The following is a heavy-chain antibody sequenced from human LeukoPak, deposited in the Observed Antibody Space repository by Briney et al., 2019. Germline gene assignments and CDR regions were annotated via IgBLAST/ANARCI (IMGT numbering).Heavy chain of an antibody. Sequence: PSETLSLTCAVYGGSFSGYYWSWIRQPPGKGLEWIGEINHSGSTNYNPSLKSRVTISVDTSKNQFSLKLSSVTAADTAVYYCARAPTRGGYWTTGYWGQGTLVTVSS. CDR3: ARAPTRGGYWTTGY. CDR2: INHSGST. V-gene: IGHV4-34*01. D-gene: IGHD3-22*01. J-gene: IGHJ4*02. CDR1: GGSFSGYY.